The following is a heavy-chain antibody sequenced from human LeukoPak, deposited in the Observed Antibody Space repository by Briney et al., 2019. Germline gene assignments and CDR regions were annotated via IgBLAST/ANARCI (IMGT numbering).Heavy chain of an antibody. CDR3: ARVPSGYTLGYGYYYYYMDV. CDR1: GFTFSNYG. D-gene: IGHD5-18*01. J-gene: IGHJ6*03. Sequence: GGSLRLSCAVSGFTFSNYGMTWVRQAPGKGLEWVSYISTSSSTIYYADSVKGRFTISRDNAKDSLYLQMNSLRAEDTAVYYCARVPSGYTLGYGYYYYYMDVWGKGTRSPSP. CDR2: ISTSSSTI. V-gene: IGHV3-48*04.